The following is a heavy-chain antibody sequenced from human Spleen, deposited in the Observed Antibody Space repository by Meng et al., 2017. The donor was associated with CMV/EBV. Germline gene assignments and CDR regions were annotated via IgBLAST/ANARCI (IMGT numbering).Heavy chain of an antibody. V-gene: IGHV1-2*02. J-gene: IGHJ6*02. D-gene: IGHD2-15*01. CDR2: INPNSGGT. Sequence: ASVKVSCKASGYTFTGYYMNWVRQAPGQGLEWMGWINPNSGGTNYAQKFQGRVTMTGDTSITTAYMELNRLTSDDMAVYYCARVKRYCTGGSCSSTGYYEMDVWGQGTTVTVSS. CDR3: ARVKRYCTGGSCSSTGYYEMDV. CDR1: GYTFTGYY.